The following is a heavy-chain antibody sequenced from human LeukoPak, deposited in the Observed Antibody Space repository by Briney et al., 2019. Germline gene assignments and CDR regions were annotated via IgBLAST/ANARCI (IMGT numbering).Heavy chain of an antibody. V-gene: IGHV3-21*01. Sequence: GGSLRLSCAASGFSFSSYSINWVRQAPGKGLEWVSSISSTSDYIYYADSVEGRFTISRYNAKNSLFLQMNSLRAEDTAVYYCAREGGLIIPFDYWGPGTLVTVSS. D-gene: IGHD3-3*01. J-gene: IGHJ4*02. CDR2: ISSTSDYI. CDR1: GFSFSSYS. CDR3: AREGGLIIPFDY.